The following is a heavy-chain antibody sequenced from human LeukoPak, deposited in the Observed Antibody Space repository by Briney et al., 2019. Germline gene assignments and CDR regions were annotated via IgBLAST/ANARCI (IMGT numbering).Heavy chain of an antibody. J-gene: IGHJ4*02. Sequence: AESLKISCQVSAYIFIDYWIGWVRQMPGKGLEWMGIIYTADSDTAYSPFFQGQVTISADKSIRTVSLQWSSLKASDTAMYYCARQSRDGSKTRGYYFDHWGQGTLVTVSS. CDR1: AYIFIDYW. CDR2: IYTADSDT. D-gene: IGHD3-10*01. CDR3: ARQSRDGSKTRGYYFDH. V-gene: IGHV5-51*01.